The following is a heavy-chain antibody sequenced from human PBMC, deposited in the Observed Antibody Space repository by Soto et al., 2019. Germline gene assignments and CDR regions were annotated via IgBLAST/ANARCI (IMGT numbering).Heavy chain of an antibody. CDR2: ISSNGGST. Sequence: EVQLVESGGGLVQPGGSQRLSCAASGFTFSSYAMHWVRQAPGKGLEYVSAISSNGGSTYYANSVKGRFTISRDNSKNTLYLQMGSLRAEDMAVYYCARRDGYNFDYWGQGTLVTVSS. V-gene: IGHV3-64*01. J-gene: IGHJ4*02. CDR1: GFTFSSYA. CDR3: ARRDGYNFDY. D-gene: IGHD5-12*01.